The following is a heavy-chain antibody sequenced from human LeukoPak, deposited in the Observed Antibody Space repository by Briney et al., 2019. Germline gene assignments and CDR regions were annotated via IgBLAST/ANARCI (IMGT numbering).Heavy chain of an antibody. D-gene: IGHD2-2*02. CDR2: DT. V-gene: IGHV5-51*06. Sequence: DTRYSPSFQGQVTISVDKSINTAYLQWSSLKASDTAMYYCARLPYCSSTSCYRPDAFDIWGQGTMVTVSS. CDR3: ARLPYCSSTSCYRPDAFDI. J-gene: IGHJ3*02.